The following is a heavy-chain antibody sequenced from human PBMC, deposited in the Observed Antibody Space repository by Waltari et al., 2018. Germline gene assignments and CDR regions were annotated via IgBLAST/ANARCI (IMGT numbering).Heavy chain of an antibody. CDR3: ARDFQGSSEGD. J-gene: IGHJ3*01. CDR1: GFTVSSYS. V-gene: IGHV3-21*01. Sequence: EVQLVESGGGLVKPGGSLRLSCAASGFTVSSYSMNWVRQAPGKGLEWVSSISSSSSYIYYADSVKGRFTIARDNAKNSLYLQMNSLRAEDTAVYYCARDFQGSSEGDWGQGTMVTVSS. D-gene: IGHD2-21*01. CDR2: ISSSSSYI.